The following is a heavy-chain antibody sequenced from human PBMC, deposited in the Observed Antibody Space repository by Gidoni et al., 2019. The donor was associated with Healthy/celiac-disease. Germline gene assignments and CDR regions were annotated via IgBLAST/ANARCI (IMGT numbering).Heavy chain of an antibody. D-gene: IGHD2-21*01. V-gene: IGHV3-48*03. Sequence: EGQLVESGGGLVQPGGALSLSCAASGVTVRSYEMNWVRQAPGKGLEWVSYISSSGSTIYYADSVKGRFTISRDNAKNSLYLQMNSLRAEDTAGYYCASPVTRGDQGGDYFDYWGQGTLVTVSS. CDR3: ASPVTRGDQGGDYFDY. CDR2: ISSSGSTI. J-gene: IGHJ4*02. CDR1: GVTVRSYE.